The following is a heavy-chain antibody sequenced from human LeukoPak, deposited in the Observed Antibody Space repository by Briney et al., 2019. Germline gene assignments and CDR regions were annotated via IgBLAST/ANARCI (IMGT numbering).Heavy chain of an antibody. J-gene: IGHJ5*02. V-gene: IGHV1-69*04. Sequence: GASVRVSCKASGGTFSSYTISWVRQAPGQGLEWMGRIIPILGIANYAQKFQGRVTITADKSTSTAYMELSSLRSEDTAVYYCARDSDTAPFDPWGQGTLVTVSS. CDR3: ARDSDTAPFDP. CDR1: GGTFSSYT. D-gene: IGHD5-18*01. CDR2: IIPILGIA.